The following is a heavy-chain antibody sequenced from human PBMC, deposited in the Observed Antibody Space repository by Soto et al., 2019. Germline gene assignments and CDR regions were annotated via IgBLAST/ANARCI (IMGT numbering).Heavy chain of an antibody. D-gene: IGHD1-1*01. CDR1: GFTFSSYG. J-gene: IGHJ6*02. CDR3: AKVQGWNDHNIYCYGMDV. CDR2: ISYDGSNK. V-gene: IGHV3-30*18. Sequence: QVQLVESGGGVVQPGRSLRLSCAASGFTFSSYGMHWVRQAPGKGLEWVAAISYDGSNKYYADSVKGRFTISRDNSKNMLYLQRSRLGAEDTAVYYCAKVQGWNDHNIYCYGMDVWGQGTTVTVSS.